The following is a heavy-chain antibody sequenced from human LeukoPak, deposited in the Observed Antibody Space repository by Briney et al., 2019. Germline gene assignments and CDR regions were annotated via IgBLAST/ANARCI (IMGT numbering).Heavy chain of an antibody. V-gene: IGHV3-74*01. CDR1: GFTFSSYG. CDR3: ARPFSRYSSGWYHPPHYYYYYYMDV. J-gene: IGHJ6*03. CDR2: TNGDGSTT. Sequence: GGSLRLSCAASGFTFSSYGMHWVRQAPGMGLVWVSRTNGDGSTTDYADSVQGRFAISRDNAKNTLYLHMNSLRAADTAVYYCARPFSRYSSGWYHPPHYYYYYYMDVWGKGTTVTISS. D-gene: IGHD6-19*01.